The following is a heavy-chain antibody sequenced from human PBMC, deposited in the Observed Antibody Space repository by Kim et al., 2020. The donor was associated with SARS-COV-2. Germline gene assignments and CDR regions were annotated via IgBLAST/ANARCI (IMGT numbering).Heavy chain of an antibody. V-gene: IGHV3-30*02. Sequence: ADARKGRFTISRDNSKNTLYLQMNSLRAEDTAVYYCAKDRRGYGDSVVDYWGQGTLVTVSS. J-gene: IGHJ4*02. D-gene: IGHD4-17*01. CDR3: AKDRRGYGDSVVDY.